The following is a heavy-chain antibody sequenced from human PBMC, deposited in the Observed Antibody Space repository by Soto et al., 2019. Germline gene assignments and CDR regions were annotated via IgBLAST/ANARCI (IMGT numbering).Heavy chain of an antibody. D-gene: IGHD2-15*01. Sequence: QVQLVQSGAEVKKPGSSVKVSCKASGGTFSSYAISWVRQAPGQGLEWMGGIIPIFGTANYAQKFQGRVTITADESTSTAYRELSSLRSEDTAVYYCARGGYCSGGSCVRYYYYYGMDVWGQGTTVTVSS. J-gene: IGHJ6*02. V-gene: IGHV1-69*12. CDR3: ARGGYCSGGSCVRYYYYYGMDV. CDR1: GGTFSSYA. CDR2: IIPIFGTA.